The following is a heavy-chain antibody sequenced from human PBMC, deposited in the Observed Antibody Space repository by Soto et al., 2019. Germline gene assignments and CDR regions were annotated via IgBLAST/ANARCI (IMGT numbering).Heavy chain of an antibody. CDR1: GGSVSSGSYY. J-gene: IGHJ6*02. CDR2: IYYSGST. Sequence: QVQLQESGPGLVKPSETLSLTCTVSGGSVSSGSYYWSWIRQPPGKGLEWIGYIYYSGSTNYNPSLKSRVTIAVDTSNNQFPLKLSAVTAADTAVYYCARDRGGAAAGPTYYYYGMDVWGQGTTVTVSS. D-gene: IGHD6-13*01. CDR3: ARDRGGAAAGPTYYYYGMDV. V-gene: IGHV4-61*01.